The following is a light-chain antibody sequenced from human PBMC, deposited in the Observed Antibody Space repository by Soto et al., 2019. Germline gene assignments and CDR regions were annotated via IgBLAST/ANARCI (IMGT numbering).Light chain of an antibody. V-gene: IGLV2-14*03. CDR3: ASFTSISISV. CDR1: SSDVGGYDF. Sequence: QSALTQPASVSGSPGQSITISCTGTSSDVGGYDFVSWYQHHPGKAPRLMIYDVSHRPSGVSDRFSASKSGNTASLTISGPLAEDEADYYCASFTSISISVFGTGTKLTVL. CDR2: DVS. J-gene: IGLJ1*01.